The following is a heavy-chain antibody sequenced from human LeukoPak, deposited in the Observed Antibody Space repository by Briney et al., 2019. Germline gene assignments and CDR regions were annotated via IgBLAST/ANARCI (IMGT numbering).Heavy chain of an antibody. D-gene: IGHD5-12*01. V-gene: IGHV3-48*01. J-gene: IGHJ4*02. CDR1: GFTFSTYS. Sequence: PGGSLRLSCATSGFTFSTYSMNWVRQVAGKGLEWVSFITSSSSIKYHADSVKGRFTIFRDNAKDSLYLQMNSLRAEDTAVYFCVRGDHGYGDHWGQGTLVTVTS. CDR3: VRGDHGYGDH. CDR2: ITSSSSIK.